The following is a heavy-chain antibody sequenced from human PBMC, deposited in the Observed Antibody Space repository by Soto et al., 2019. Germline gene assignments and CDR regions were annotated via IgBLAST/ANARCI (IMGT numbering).Heavy chain of an antibody. J-gene: IGHJ4*02. Sequence: EVQLVESGGGLEQPGGSLRLSCAASGFTFSSYSMNWVRQAPGKGLEWISYISSSSTTIHYADSVKGRFTISRDNAKNSLYLQMNSLRAEDTAVYYCCMGYYFDRWGQGPLVTVSS. CDR3: CMGYYFDR. CDR2: ISSSSTTI. V-gene: IGHV3-48*01. D-gene: IGHD2-8*01. CDR1: GFTFSSYS.